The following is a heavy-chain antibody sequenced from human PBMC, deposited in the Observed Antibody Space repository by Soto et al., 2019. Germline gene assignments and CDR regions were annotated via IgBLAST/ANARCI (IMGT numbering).Heavy chain of an antibody. V-gene: IGHV4-4*02. CDR3: ARARGAIFGVVIRNWFDP. J-gene: IGHJ5*02. D-gene: IGHD3-3*01. CDR2: IFHNGST. Sequence: QVQLQESGPGLAKPSGTLSLTCAVSGGSITSSNWWSWVRQSPRKGLEWVGEIFHNGSTNYNPSLKGRVTMSVDRSKNQFSLELRSVTAADTAVYYCARARGAIFGVVIRNWFDPWGQGTLVTVSS. CDR1: GGSITSSNW.